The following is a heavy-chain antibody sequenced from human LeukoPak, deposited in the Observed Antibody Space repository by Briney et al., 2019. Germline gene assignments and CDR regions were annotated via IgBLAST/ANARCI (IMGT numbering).Heavy chain of an antibody. CDR2: INHSGST. Sequence: SETLSLTCAVYGGSFSGYYWSWIRQPPGKGLEWIGEINHSGSTNYNPSLKSRVTISVDTSKNQFSLKLSSVTAADTAVYYCARHGQQWLVTHHRDYWYFDFWGRGTLVTVSS. J-gene: IGHJ2*01. V-gene: IGHV4-34*01. D-gene: IGHD6-19*01. CDR1: GGSFSGYY. CDR3: ARHGQQWLVTHHRDYWYFDF.